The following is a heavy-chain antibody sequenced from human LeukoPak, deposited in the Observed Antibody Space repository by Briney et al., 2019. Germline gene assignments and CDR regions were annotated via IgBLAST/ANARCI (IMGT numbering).Heavy chain of an antibody. CDR2: IIPIFGTA. V-gene: IGHV1-69*05. D-gene: IGHD2-2*02. CDR3: ARVEGDIVVVPAAISS. CDR1: GGTFSSYA. Sequence: ASVKVSCKASGGTFSSYAISWVRQAPGQGLEWMGGIIPIFGTANYAQKLQGRVTMTTDTSTSTAYMELRSLRSDDTAVYYCARVEGDIVVVPAAISSWGQGTLVTVSS. J-gene: IGHJ5*02.